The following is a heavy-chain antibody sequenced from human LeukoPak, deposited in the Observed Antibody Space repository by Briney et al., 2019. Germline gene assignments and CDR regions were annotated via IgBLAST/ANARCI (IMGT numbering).Heavy chain of an antibody. D-gene: IGHD3-22*01. J-gene: IGHJ6*02. CDR3: AREGTMIEGEFYHYYGMDV. CDR1: GGTFSSYA. Sequence: ASVKVSCKASGGTFSSYAISWVRQDPGQGLEWMGRIIPILGIANYAQKFQGRVTITADKSTSTAYMELSSLRSEDTAVYYCAREGTMIEGEFYHYYGMDVWGQGTTVTVSS. CDR2: IIPILGIA. V-gene: IGHV1-69*04.